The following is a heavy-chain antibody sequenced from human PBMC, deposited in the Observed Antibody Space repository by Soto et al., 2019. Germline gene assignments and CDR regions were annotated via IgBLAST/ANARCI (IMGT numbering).Heavy chain of an antibody. V-gene: IGHV4-30-2*01. Sequence: QLQLQESGSGLVKPSQTLSLTCAVSGGSISSGGYSWSWIRQPPGKGLGWIGYIYHSGSTYYNPSLKSRVTISVDRSKNQFSLKLSSVTAADTAVYYCASSTMVRGVSFGAQSYYFDYWGQGTLVTVSS. CDR3: ASSTMVRGVSFGAQSYYFDY. CDR1: GGSISSGGYS. CDR2: IYHSGST. J-gene: IGHJ4*02. D-gene: IGHD3-10*01.